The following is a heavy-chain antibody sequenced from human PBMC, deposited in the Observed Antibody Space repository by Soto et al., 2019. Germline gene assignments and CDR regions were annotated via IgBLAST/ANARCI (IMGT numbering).Heavy chain of an antibody. Sequence: SETLSLTCNVSGGSIDRNNYYWDWLRQPPGKGLEWIGTTYYNGNAYYNPSLKSRVSMSVDTSKNQFSLKLVSVTAADTAVYYCARHFVAVVIKGCGYWGQGTLVTVS. CDR1: GGSIDRNNYY. J-gene: IGHJ4*02. D-gene: IGHD3-10*01. CDR2: TYYNGNA. V-gene: IGHV4-39*01. CDR3: ARHFVAVVIKGCGY.